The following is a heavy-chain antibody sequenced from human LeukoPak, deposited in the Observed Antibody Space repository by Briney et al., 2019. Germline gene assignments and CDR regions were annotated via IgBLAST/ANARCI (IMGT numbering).Heavy chain of an antibody. CDR1: GYTFTGYY. CDR2: INPNSGGT. D-gene: IGHD6-19*01. CDR3: ATLIAVAPFDY. V-gene: IGHV1-2*06. J-gene: IGHJ4*02. Sequence: GASVKVSCKASGYTFTGYYMHWVRQAPGQGLEWMGRINPNSGGTNYAQKFQGGVTMTRDTSISTAYMELSRLRSDDTAVYYCATLIAVAPFDYWGQGTLVTVSS.